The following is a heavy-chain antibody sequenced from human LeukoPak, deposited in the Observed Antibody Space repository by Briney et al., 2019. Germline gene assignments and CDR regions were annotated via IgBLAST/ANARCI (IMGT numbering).Heavy chain of an antibody. CDR1: GFTFSSYG. CDR3: AREKGIAAAGPQDY. Sequence: GGSLRLSCAASGFTFSSYGMHWVRQAPGKGLEWVAVIWYDGSNKYYADSVKGRFTISRDNSKNTLYLQMNCLRAEDTAVYYCAREKGIAAAGPQDYWGQGTLVTVSS. J-gene: IGHJ4*02. CDR2: IWYDGSNK. D-gene: IGHD6-13*01. V-gene: IGHV3-33*01.